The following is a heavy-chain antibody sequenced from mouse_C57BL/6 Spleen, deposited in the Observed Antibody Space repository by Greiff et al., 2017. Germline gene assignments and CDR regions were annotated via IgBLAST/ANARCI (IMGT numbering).Heavy chain of an antibody. J-gene: IGHJ3*01. Sequence: QVQLQQSGAELARPGASAKMSCKASGYTFTSYTMHWAKQRPGQGLEWIGYINPSSGYTKYNQKFKDKATLTADKSSSTAYMQLSSLTSEDSAVYYCARSGYDGYYGFAYWGQGTLVTVSA. V-gene: IGHV1-4*01. D-gene: IGHD2-3*01. CDR2: INPSSGYT. CDR3: ARSGYDGYYGFAY. CDR1: GYTFTSYT.